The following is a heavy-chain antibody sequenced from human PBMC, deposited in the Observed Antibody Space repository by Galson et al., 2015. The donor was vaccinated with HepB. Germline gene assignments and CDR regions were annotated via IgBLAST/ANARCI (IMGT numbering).Heavy chain of an antibody. V-gene: IGHV3-48*02. D-gene: IGHD3-22*01. J-gene: IGHJ4*02. Sequence: SLRLSCAASGFTFSSYSMNWVRQAPGKGLEWVSYISSSSSTIYYADSVKGRFTISRDNAKNSLYLQMNSLRDEDTAVYYCASLSPRWYYDRPEDPGWGQGTLVTVSS. CDR2: ISSSSSTI. CDR1: GFTFSSYS. CDR3: ASLSPRWYYDRPEDPG.